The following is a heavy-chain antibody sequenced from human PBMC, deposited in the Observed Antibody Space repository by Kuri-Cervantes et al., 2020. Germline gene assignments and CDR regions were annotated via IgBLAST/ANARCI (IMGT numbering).Heavy chain of an antibody. V-gene: IGHV1-8*02. J-gene: IGHJ6*02. CDR2: MNPNSGNT. CDR1: GYTFTGHY. D-gene: IGHD6-19*01. CDR3: ASGSWLEVEGIYYYYGMDV. Sequence: ASVKVSCKASGYTFTGHYMHWVRQATGQGLEWMGWMNPNSGNTGYAQKFQGRVTMTRNTSISTAYMELSSLRSEDTAVYYCASGSWLEVEGIYYYYGMDVWGQGTTVTVSS.